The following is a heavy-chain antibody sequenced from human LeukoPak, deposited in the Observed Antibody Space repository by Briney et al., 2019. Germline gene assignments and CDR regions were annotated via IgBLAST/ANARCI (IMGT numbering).Heavy chain of an antibody. V-gene: IGHV3-23*01. CDR3: AKRLVVPAAIGNYFDY. J-gene: IGHJ4*02. D-gene: IGHD2-2*01. CDR2: ISCSGGST. CDR1: GFTFSSYA. Sequence: GGSLRLSCAASGFTFSSYAMSWVRQAPGKGLEWVSAISCSGGSTYYADSVKGRFTISRDNSKNTLYLQMNSLRAEDTAVYYCAKRLVVPAAIGNYFDYWGQGTLVTVSS.